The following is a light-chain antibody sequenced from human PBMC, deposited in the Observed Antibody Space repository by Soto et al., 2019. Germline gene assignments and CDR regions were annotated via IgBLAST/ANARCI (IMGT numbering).Light chain of an antibody. CDR2: GAS. CDR3: QQTYTTPEIN. CDR1: QSISIY. J-gene: IGKJ5*01. V-gene: IGKV1-39*01. Sequence: DIQITQSPSSLSASVVDRVTITCLASQSISIYLNWYQLKPGKAPNLLMYGASYLKSGVPTRFSGSGSGTDFTLTIRSLQPEDFAIYYCQQTYTTPEINCGKGPRREIK.